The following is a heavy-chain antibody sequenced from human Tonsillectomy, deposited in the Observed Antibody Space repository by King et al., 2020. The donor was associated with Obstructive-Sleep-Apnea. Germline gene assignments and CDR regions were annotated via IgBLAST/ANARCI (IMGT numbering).Heavy chain of an antibody. CDR1: GFTFSSYA. Sequence: VQLVESGGGLVQPGGSLRLSCAASGFTFSSYAMSWVRQAPGKGLEWVSAVSDSGGSTYYADSVKGRLTISRDNSQNTLYLQMNSRGAEDTAVYYCAKLGGTIDYWGQGTLVTVSS. CDR3: AKLGGTIDY. J-gene: IGHJ4*02. CDR2: VSDSGGST. D-gene: IGHD2-15*01. V-gene: IGHV3-23*04.